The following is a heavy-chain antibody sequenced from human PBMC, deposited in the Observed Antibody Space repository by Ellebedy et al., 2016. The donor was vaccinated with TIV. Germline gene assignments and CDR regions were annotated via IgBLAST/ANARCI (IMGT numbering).Heavy chain of an antibody. J-gene: IGHJ5*01. V-gene: IGHV4-39*01. CDR2: INYSGTT. D-gene: IGHD2/OR15-2a*01. CDR1: GGAISSNTYY. CDR3: AKLAFSWGSWFDS. Sequence: MPSETLSLTCTVTGGAISSNTYYWAWIRQPPGKGLEWFGRINYSGTTSYNASLKSRITITVDMSKNQFSLILSSVTAADTAVYYCAKLAFSWGSWFDSWGQGTLVTVSS.